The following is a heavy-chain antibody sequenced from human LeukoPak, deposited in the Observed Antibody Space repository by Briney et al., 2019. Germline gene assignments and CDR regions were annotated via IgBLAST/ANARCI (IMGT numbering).Heavy chain of an antibody. J-gene: IGHJ4*02. CDR1: GYTFTTYA. Sequence: GASVKVSCKASGYTFTTYAMHWERQAPGQRLEWMGWINAGNGNTKYSQKFQARVTITRDTSASTAYMELSSLRSEDTAVYYCARDPIGSRWPYYFDFWGQGTLVTVFS. CDR2: INAGNGNT. V-gene: IGHV1-3*01. CDR3: ARDPIGSRWPYYFDF. D-gene: IGHD6-13*01.